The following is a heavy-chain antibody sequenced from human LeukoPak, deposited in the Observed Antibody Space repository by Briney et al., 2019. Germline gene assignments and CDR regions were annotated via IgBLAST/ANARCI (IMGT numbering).Heavy chain of an antibody. V-gene: IGHV4-59*08. D-gene: IGHD1-26*01. Sequence: SETLSLTCTVSGGSISSYYWNRIRQPPGKGLEWIGYIYYSGTTNYNPSLKSRVSMSVDTSKNQFSLRLSSVTAADTAVYYCARFFRTVWELPYYWGPGTLVTVSS. CDR2: IYYSGTT. J-gene: IGHJ4*02. CDR1: GGSISSYY. CDR3: ARFFRTVWELPYY.